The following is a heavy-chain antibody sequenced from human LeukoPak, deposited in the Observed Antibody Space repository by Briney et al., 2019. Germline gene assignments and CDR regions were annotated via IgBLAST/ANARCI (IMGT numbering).Heavy chain of an antibody. CDR3: ARDRGVNDFDY. V-gene: IGHV4-59*01. Sequence: SETLSLTCTVSGGYISSYYWSWIRQPPGKGLEWIGYIYYRGSTNYNPSLKSRVTISVDTSKNQFSLKLSSVTAADTAVYYCARDRGVNDFDYWGQGTLVTVSS. CDR2: IYYRGST. J-gene: IGHJ4*02. D-gene: IGHD3-3*01. CDR1: GGYISSYY.